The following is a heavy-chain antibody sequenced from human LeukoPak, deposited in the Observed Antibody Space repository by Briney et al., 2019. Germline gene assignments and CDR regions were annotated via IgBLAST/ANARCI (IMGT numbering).Heavy chain of an antibody. J-gene: IGHJ4*02. CDR3: VRVDSSGYGLHWGLDY. Sequence: GGSLRLSCAASGFAFNSYSMNWVRQAPGKGLEWVSSISSSSSYIYYEDSVKGRFTISRDNAKNSLYLQMNSLRAEDTAVYYCVRVDSSGYGLHWGLDYWGQGTLVTVSS. CDR2: ISSSSSYI. CDR1: GFAFNSYS. D-gene: IGHD3-22*01. V-gene: IGHV3-21*01.